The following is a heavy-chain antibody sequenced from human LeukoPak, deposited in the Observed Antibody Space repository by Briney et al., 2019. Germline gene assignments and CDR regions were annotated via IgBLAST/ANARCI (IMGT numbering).Heavy chain of an antibody. D-gene: IGHD1-26*01. V-gene: IGHV3-20*04. CDR3: ARGSIVGATRPFDY. CDR1: GFTFDDYG. Sequence: GGSLRLSCAASGFTFDDYGMSWVRQAPGKGLEWVSGINWNGCSTGYADSVKGRLTISRDNAKNSLYLQMNSLRAEDTALYYCARGSIVGATRPFDYWGQGTLVTVSS. CDR2: INWNGCST. J-gene: IGHJ4*02.